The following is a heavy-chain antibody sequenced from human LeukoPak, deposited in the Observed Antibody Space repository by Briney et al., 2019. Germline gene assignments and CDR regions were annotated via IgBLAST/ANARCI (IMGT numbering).Heavy chain of an antibody. CDR3: ARYSGYDHFDY. V-gene: IGHV3-23*01. Sequence: PGGSLRLSCAASGFTFSSYAMSWVRQAPGKGLEWVSAISGSGGSTYYADSVKGRFTISRDNAKNSLYLQMNSLRAEDTAVYYCARYSGYDHFDYWGQGTLVTVSS. J-gene: IGHJ4*02. CDR1: GFTFSSYA. D-gene: IGHD5-12*01. CDR2: ISGSGGST.